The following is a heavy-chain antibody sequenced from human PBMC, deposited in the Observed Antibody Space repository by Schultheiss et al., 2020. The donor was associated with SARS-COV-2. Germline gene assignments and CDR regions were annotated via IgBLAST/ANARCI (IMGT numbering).Heavy chain of an antibody. CDR3: ARLTPSSITTPFDY. CDR1: GGSISSYY. V-gene: IGHV4-34*01. J-gene: IGHJ4*02. D-gene: IGHD2-2*01. Sequence: SETLSLTCTVSGGSISSYYWSWIRQPPGKGLEWIGEINHSGSTNYNPSLKSRVTISVDTSKNQFSLKLSSVTAADTAVYYCARLTPSSITTPFDYWGQGTLVTVAS. CDR2: INHSGST.